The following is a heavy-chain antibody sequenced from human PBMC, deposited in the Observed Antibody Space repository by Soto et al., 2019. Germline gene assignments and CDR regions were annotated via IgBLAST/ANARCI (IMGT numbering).Heavy chain of an antibody. V-gene: IGHV4-59*08. CDR1: GGSISSYY. CDR2: IYYSGST. Sequence: SETLSLTCTVCGGSISSYYWSWIRQPPGKGLEWIGYIYYSGSTYYNPSLKSRVTISVDTSKNQFSLKLSSVTAADTAVYYCAGLIGYCSGGSCYSGEYFQHWGQGTLVTVSS. CDR3: AGLIGYCSGGSCYSGEYFQH. J-gene: IGHJ1*01. D-gene: IGHD2-15*01.